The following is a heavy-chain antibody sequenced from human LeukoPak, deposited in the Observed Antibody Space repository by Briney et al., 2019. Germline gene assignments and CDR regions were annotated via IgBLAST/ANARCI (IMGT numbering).Heavy chain of an antibody. CDR1: GGSISSYY. Sequence: PSETLSLTCAVSGGSISSYYWSWIRQPPGKGLEWIGNIYDRGSTKYNPSLKSRVTISVDTSKNQFSLRLSSVTAADTAVYYCARGRTFDNWGQGTLVTVSS. J-gene: IGHJ4*02. V-gene: IGHV4-59*01. CDR3: ARGRTFDN. CDR2: IYDRGST.